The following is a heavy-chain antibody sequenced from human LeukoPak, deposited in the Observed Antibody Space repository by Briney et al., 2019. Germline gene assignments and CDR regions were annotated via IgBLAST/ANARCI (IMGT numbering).Heavy chain of an antibody. CDR2: IRGDGATK. J-gene: IGHJ4*02. Sequence: GGSLRLSCAASGFTFSTYAMTWVRQAPGKGLEWVSAIRGDGATKFYADSVKGRFTVSRDNSKNTVYLQMNSLRAEDTAVYYCARDGWFGYYFDYWGQGTLVTVSS. CDR1: GFTFSTYA. CDR3: ARDGWFGYYFDY. V-gene: IGHV3-23*01. D-gene: IGHD3-10*01.